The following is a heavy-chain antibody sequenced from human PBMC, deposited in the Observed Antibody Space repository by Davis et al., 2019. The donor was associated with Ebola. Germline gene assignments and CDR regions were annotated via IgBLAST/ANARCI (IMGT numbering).Heavy chain of an antibody. D-gene: IGHD6-19*01. V-gene: IGHV6-1*01. CDR1: GDSVSSNSAA. Sequence: SQTPSLPCAISGDSVSSNSAAWNWLRQSPSRGLEWLGRTYYRSKWYNDYAVSVKSRITINPDTSKNQFSLQLNSVTPEDTAVYYCAGAGDYYYGMDVWGQGTTVTVSS. CDR2: TYYRSKWYN. J-gene: IGHJ6*02. CDR3: AGAGDYYYGMDV.